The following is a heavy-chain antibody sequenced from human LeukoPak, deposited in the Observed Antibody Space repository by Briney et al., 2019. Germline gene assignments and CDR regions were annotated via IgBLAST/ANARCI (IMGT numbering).Heavy chain of an antibody. CDR3: ARDGGTDWYDP. CDR2: IRQDGGVK. CDR1: GFSISGYW. J-gene: IGHJ5*02. D-gene: IGHD1-14*01. Sequence: GGSLRLSCAASGFSISGYWISWVRQAPGKGLEWVANIRQDGGVKTYVDSVKGRFTISRDNAKNSLYLQMDSLRVEDTAMYYCARDGGTDWYDPWGQGTLVTVSS. V-gene: IGHV3-7*01.